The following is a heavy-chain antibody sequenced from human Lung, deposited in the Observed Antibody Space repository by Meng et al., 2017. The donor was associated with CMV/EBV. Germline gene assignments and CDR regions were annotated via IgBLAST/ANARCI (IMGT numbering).Heavy chain of an antibody. Sequence: SLSCAASGFTLHWVRQAPGKGLEWVAVISYDESKKYYADSVKGRFTISRDNFKDTLYLQMNSLRVDDTAVYYCARAVSAVADSPFDYWGRGALVTVSS. CDR1: GFTL. D-gene: IGHD6-19*01. CDR2: ISYDESKK. J-gene: IGHJ4*02. CDR3: ARAVSAVADSPFDY. V-gene: IGHV3-30-3*01.